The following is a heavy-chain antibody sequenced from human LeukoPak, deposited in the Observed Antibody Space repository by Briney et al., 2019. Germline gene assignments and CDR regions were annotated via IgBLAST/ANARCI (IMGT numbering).Heavy chain of an antibody. CDR3: ARQPISGWDFDY. CDR2: ISHSGDT. D-gene: IGHD6-19*01. Sequence: KSSETLSLTCSVSGVSISGHCWSWIRLPPGKGLEWIGYISHSGDTRYSPSLKSRVTISLDTSKNQFSLTLNSVTAADTAVYYCARQPISGWDFDYWGQGTLVTVSS. V-gene: IGHV4-59*08. CDR1: GVSISGHC. J-gene: IGHJ4*02.